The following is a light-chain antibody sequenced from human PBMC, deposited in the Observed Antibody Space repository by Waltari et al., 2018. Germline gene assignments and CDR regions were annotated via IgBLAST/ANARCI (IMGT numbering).Light chain of an antibody. CDR3: QSYDSSLSGWV. CDR1: SSNIGAGYD. Sequence: QSVLTQPPSVSGAPGQRVTVSCTGSSSNIGAGYDVHWYRQVPGTAPKRRLYGNINRPSGVPGRFSGSKSGTSASLAITGLQADDEADYYCQSYDSSLSGWVFGGGTKLTVL. J-gene: IGLJ3*02. CDR2: GNI. V-gene: IGLV1-40*01.